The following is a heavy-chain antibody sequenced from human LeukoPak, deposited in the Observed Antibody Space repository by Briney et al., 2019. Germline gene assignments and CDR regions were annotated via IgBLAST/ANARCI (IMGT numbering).Heavy chain of an antibody. CDR1: IDSFTNYY. CDR2: VNDSGVT. J-gene: IGHJ5*02. V-gene: IGHV4-34*04. Sequence: SETLSLTCAVYIDSFTNYYWNWTRQTPGKGLEWNGEVNDSGVTNINPFLRSHAILSVDTSKIQFSLKLISVTAADTAVYYCARGQGATVPRVGKNWFDPWGQGTRVIVSS. D-gene: IGHD1-26*01. CDR3: ARGQGATVPRVGKNWFDP.